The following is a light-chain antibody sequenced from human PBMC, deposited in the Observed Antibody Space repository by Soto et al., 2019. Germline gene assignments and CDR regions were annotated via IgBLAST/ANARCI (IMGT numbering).Light chain of an antibody. CDR3: QQYGSSPWT. CDR2: GAS. CDR1: HSFSISY. V-gene: IGKV3-20*01. Sequence: VLKQSPGTLSLKPGERATLSCRASHSFSISYLAWYQQKPGQAPRLLIYGASSRATCIPDRFSGSGSGTDFTLTISRLEPEDFAVYYCQQYGSSPWTFGQRTNV. J-gene: IGKJ1*01.